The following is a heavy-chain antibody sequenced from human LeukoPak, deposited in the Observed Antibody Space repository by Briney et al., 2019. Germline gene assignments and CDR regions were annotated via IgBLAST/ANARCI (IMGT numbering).Heavy chain of an antibody. CDR2: LYSAGSA. CDR1: GFSVNGNY. D-gene: IGHD3-10*01. Sequence: PGGSLRLSCAASGFSVNGNYMTWLSQAQGKGLEWASVLYSAGSAFYADSVKGRFTISRDTSKNTLYLQMSCLRAEDTAVYYCATDFRYGSTWGQGTLVTVSS. CDR3: ATDFRYGST. V-gene: IGHV3-66*01. J-gene: IGHJ4*02.